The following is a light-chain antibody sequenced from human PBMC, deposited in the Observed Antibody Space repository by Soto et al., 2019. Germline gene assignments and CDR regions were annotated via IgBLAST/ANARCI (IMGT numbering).Light chain of an antibody. V-gene: IGKV1-33*01. CDR3: QHYNNLPLT. CDR2: DAS. CDR1: QSIGSY. Sequence: DIQMTQSPSSLSASVGDRVTITCRASQSIGSYLNWYQLKPGKAPQVLILDASDLDTGVASRFSGSGYGTGFSLSINNLQPEDVGTYYCQHYNNLPLTFGGGTTVEI. J-gene: IGKJ4*01.